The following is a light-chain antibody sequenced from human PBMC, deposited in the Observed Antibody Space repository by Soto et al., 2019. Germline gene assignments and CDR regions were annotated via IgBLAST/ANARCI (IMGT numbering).Light chain of an antibody. Sequence: EIVLTQSPGTLSLSPGERATLSCRASQSVSSSYLAWYQHKPGQAPRLLIYGASSRATGIPARFSGSGSGTDFTLTITPLEPEDFAVYFCQQYGSSPITFGQGTRLEIK. J-gene: IGKJ5*01. CDR1: QSVSSSY. V-gene: IGKV3-20*01. CDR2: GAS. CDR3: QQYGSSPIT.